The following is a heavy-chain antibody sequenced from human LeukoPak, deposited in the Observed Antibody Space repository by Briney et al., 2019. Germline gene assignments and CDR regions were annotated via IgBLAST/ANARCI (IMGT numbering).Heavy chain of an antibody. CDR3: ARRGGRGYSYGTRVTVNWFDP. D-gene: IGHD5-18*01. J-gene: IGHJ5*02. V-gene: IGHV4-59*08. CDR2: TYYSGNP. CDR1: GGSISNYY. Sequence: PSETLSLTCTVSGGSISNYYWYWMRQPPGKGLEWIAYTYYSGNPNYNPSLKSRVTISVDTSKNQFSLKLSSVTAADTAVYYCARRGGRGYSYGTRVTVNWFDPWGQGTLVTVSS.